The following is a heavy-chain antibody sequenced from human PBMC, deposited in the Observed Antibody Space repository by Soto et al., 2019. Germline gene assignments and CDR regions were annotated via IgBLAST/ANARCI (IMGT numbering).Heavy chain of an antibody. J-gene: IGHJ4*02. D-gene: IGHD2-2*01. Sequence: QVQLQESGPGLVKPSETLSLTCTVSGGSISSYYWSWIRQPPGTGLEWIGYIYYSGSTNYNPSLKSRVTISVDTSKNQFSLKLSSVTAADTAVYYCARVVPAGPRAFDYWGQGTLVTVSS. CDR1: GGSISSYY. CDR2: IYYSGST. CDR3: ARVVPAGPRAFDY. V-gene: IGHV4-59*01.